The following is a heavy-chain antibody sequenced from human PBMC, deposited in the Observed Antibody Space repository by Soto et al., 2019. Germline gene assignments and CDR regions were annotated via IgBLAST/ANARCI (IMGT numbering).Heavy chain of an antibody. CDR2: ISGSGGST. CDR3: AKDKEGGSYYYYYGMDV. V-gene: IGHV3-23*01. Sequence: LEWVSAISGSGGSTYYADSVKGRFTISRDNSKNTLYLQMNSLRAEDTAVYYCAKDKEGGSYYYYYGMDVWGQGTTVTVSS. D-gene: IGHD1-26*01. J-gene: IGHJ6*02.